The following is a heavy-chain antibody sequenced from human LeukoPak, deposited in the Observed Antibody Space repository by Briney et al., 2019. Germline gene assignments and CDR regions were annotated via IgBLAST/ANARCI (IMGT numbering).Heavy chain of an antibody. V-gene: IGHV4-59*02. CDR1: GGSVSGNSPSSYY. D-gene: IGHD6-6*01. Sequence: SETLSLTCNVSGGSVSGNSPSSYYWSWIRQAPGRGLEYIGHVYHSGSANYGPSLRGRVTISVDTSKNQFSLKLSSVTAADTAVYYCARASRSSSSHFDYWGQGTLVTVSS. CDR2: VYHSGSA. J-gene: IGHJ4*02. CDR3: ARASRSSSSHFDY.